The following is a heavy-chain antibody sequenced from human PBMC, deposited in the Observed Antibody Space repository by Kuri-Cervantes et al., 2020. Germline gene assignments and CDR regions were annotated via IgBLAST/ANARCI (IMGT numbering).Heavy chain of an antibody. D-gene: IGHD3-10*01. J-gene: IGHJ6*02. V-gene: IGHV3-30*04. CDR3: AKDCLDYYGSGSSNGMDV. CDR1: GFTFSSYA. CDR2: ISYDGSNK. Sequence: LSLTCAASGFTFSSYAMHWVRQAPGKGLEWVAVISYDGSNKYYADSVKGRFTISGDNSKNTLYLQMNSLRAEDTAVYYCAKDCLDYYGSGSSNGMDVWGQGTTVTVSS.